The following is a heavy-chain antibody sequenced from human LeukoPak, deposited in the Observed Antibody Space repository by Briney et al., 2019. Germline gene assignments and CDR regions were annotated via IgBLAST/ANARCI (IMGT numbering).Heavy chain of an antibody. D-gene: IGHD1-26*01. J-gene: IGHJ4*02. CDR1: GFTFSDHY. CDR3: ARVGVGATDY. CDR2: TRNKANSYTT. Sequence: GGSLRLSCAASGFTFSDHYMDWVRQAPGKGLEWVGRTRNKANSYTTEYAASVKGRFTISRDDSKNSLYLQMNSLKTEDTAVHYCARVGVGATDYWGQGTLVTVSS. V-gene: IGHV3-72*01.